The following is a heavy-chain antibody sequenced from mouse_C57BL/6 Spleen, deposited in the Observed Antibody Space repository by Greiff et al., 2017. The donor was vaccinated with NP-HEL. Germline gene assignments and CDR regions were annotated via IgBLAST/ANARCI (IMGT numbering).Heavy chain of an antibody. J-gene: IGHJ2*01. V-gene: IGHV1-18*01. D-gene: IGHD1-3*01. CDR2: INPNNGGT. CDR3: ARGKGYFDY. Sequence: VQLKQSGPELVKPGASVKIPCKASGYTFTDYNMDWVKQSHGKSLEWIGDINPNNGGTIYNQKFKGKATLTVDKSSSTAYMELRSLTSDDTAVYYCARGKGYFDYWGQGTTLTVSS. CDR1: GYTFTDYN.